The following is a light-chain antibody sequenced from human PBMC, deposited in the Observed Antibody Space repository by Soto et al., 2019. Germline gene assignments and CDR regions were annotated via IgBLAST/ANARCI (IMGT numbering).Light chain of an antibody. J-gene: IGKJ3*01. CDR3: QQSYSSVFT. Sequence: DIQMTQSPSSLSASVGDRVTITCRASQSISSFLNWYQQKPGQAPKSLIYAASNLHSGVPSRFSGSGSGTDFTLTIASLQPEDFATYDCQQSYSSVFTFGPGKKVDMK. CDR2: AAS. V-gene: IGKV1-39*01. CDR1: QSISSF.